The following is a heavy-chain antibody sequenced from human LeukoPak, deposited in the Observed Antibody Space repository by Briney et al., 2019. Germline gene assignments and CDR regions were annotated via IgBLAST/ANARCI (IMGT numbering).Heavy chain of an antibody. V-gene: IGHV4-39*01. CDR1: GDSISYHNYY. CDR2: VYYTGNT. D-gene: IGHD6-19*01. CDR3: ARLRAMAGHRGGFDF. J-gene: IGHJ3*01. Sequence: PSETLSLTCAVSGDSISYHNYYWDWIRQPPGKGLEWIGTVYYTGNTYYNPSLKNRVAISIDTSKNQSSLHLTSMTAADTAVYYCARLRAMAGHRGGFDFWGRGTMVTVSS.